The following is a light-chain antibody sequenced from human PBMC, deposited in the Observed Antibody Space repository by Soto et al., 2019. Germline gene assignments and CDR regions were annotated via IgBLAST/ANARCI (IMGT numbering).Light chain of an antibody. J-gene: IGLJ2*01. V-gene: IGLV1-44*01. Sequence: QSVLTRTPSASGTPGQRVTIFCSGSSSNIGTNTVIWYQQLPGAAPKLLIYSDNQRPSGVPDRFSGSKSGTSASLAITGLQSEDEAEYYCAAWDISLVVFGGGTKLTVL. CDR3: AAWDISLVV. CDR2: SDN. CDR1: SSNIGTNT.